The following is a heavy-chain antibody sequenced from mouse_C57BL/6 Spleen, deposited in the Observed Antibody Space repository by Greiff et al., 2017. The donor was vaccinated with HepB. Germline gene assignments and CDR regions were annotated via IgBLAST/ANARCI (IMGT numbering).Heavy chain of an antibody. V-gene: IGHV14-3*01. Sequence: EVQLQESVAELVRPGASVKLSCTASGFNIKNTYMHWVKQRPEQGLEWIGRIDPANGNTKYAPKFKGKATITADTSSNTAYLQLSSLTSEDTAIYYGSRPYYGSTYFDYWGQGTTLTVSS. CDR2: IDPANGNT. D-gene: IGHD1-1*01. CDR3: SRPYYGSTYFDY. CDR1: GFNIKNTY. J-gene: IGHJ2*01.